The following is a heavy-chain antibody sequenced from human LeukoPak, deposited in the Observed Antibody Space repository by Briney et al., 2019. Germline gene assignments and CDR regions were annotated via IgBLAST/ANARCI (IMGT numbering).Heavy chain of an antibody. V-gene: IGHV1-46*01. D-gene: IGHD5-24*01. CDR2: IDPSGGST. J-gene: IGHJ4*02. Sequence: ASVTVSCLPSAYTFTTYYMQWVRPAPGQGREWMGIIDPSGGSTSYAQKFQGRVTMTRDTSTSTVYMELSSLRSDDTAVYYCARDDGYNYVWGQGTLVTVSS. CDR3: ARDDGYNYV. CDR1: AYTFTTYY.